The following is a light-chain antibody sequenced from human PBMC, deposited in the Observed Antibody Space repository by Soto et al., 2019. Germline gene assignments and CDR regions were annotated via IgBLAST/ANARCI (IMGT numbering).Light chain of an antibody. CDR3: QQYGTPRSVT. CDR2: DAS. CDR1: QSVTSN. V-gene: IGKV3-15*01. Sequence: EIVMTQSPATLSVSPGERATLSCRASQSVTSNFAWYQQKPGQAPRLLIYDASTRATGIPARFSGSGSGTEFTLTISSLQSEDFAVYYCQQYGTPRSVTFGQGTRLDI. J-gene: IGKJ5*01.